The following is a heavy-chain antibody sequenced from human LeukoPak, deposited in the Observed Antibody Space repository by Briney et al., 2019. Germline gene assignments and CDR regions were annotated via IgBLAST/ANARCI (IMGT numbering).Heavy chain of an antibody. V-gene: IGHV3-30*18. CDR2: ISYDGSNK. D-gene: IGHD3-16*01. CDR3: AKGGGKGYYFDY. CDR1: GFTFTTYG. J-gene: IGHJ4*02. Sequence: GGSLRLSCEASGFTFTTYGMHWVRQAPGKGLEWVAVISYDGSNKYYADSVKGRFTISRDNSKNTLYLQMNSLRAEDTAVYYCAKGGGKGYYFDYWGQGTLVTVSS.